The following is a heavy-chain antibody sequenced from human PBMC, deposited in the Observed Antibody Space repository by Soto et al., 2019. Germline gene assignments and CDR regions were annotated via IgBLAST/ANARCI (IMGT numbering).Heavy chain of an antibody. CDR1: GGSISSSSYY. CDR2: IYYSGST. CDR3: ARRVYCSGGSCYYPAFDI. D-gene: IGHD2-15*01. J-gene: IGHJ3*02. Sequence: QLQLQESGPGLVKPSETLFLTCTVSGGSISSSSYYWGWIRQPPGKGLEWIGSIYYSGSTYYNPSLKSRVTISVDTSKNQFSLKLSSVTAADTAVYYCARRVYCSGGSCYYPAFDIWGQGTMVTVSS. V-gene: IGHV4-39*01.